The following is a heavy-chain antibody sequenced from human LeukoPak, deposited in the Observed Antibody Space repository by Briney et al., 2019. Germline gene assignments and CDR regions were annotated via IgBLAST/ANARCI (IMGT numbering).Heavy chain of an antibody. J-gene: IGHJ4*02. V-gene: IGHV4-39*01. CDR3: ARVSHSSSSDY. D-gene: IGHD6-6*01. Sequence: SETLSLTCTVSGGSIFSSNSYWGWIRQPPGKGLEWIGSIYYSGNTYYNASLKSRVTISVDTSKNQFSLKLSSVTAADTAVYYCARVSHSSSSDYWGQGTLVTVSS. CDR2: IYYSGNT. CDR1: GGSIFSSNSY.